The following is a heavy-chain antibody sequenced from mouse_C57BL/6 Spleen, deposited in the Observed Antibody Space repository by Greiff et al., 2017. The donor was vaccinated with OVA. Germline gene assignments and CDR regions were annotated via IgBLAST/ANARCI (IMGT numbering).Heavy chain of an antibody. CDR3: ARGEIYYYGSSYYYAMDY. J-gene: IGHJ4*01. CDR2: IWSGGST. CDR1: GFSLTSYG. V-gene: IGHV2-2*01. Sequence: QVQLKQSGPGLVQPSQSLSITCTVSGFSLTSYGVHWVRQSPGKGLEWLGVIWSGGSTDYNAAFISRLSISKDNSKSQVFFKMNSLQADDTAIYYCARGEIYYYGSSYYYAMDYWGQGTSVTVSS. D-gene: IGHD1-1*01.